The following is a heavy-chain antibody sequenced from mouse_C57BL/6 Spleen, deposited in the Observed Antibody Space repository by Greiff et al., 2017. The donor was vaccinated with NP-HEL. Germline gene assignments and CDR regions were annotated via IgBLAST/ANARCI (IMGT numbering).Heavy chain of an antibody. CDR3: ARSYYGSSYYAMDY. J-gene: IGHJ4*01. CDR1: GYAFSSYW. Sequence: QVQLQQSGAELVKPGASVKISCKASGYAFSSYWMNWVKQRPGKGLEWIGQIYPGDGDTNYNGKFKGKATLTADKSSSTAYMLLSSLTSEDSAVYFCARSYYGSSYYAMDYWGQGTSVTVSS. D-gene: IGHD1-1*01. CDR2: IYPGDGDT. V-gene: IGHV1-80*01.